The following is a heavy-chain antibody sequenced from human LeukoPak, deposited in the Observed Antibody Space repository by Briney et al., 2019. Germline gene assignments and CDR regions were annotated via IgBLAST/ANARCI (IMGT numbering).Heavy chain of an antibody. Sequence: GGSLRLSCVASGLNFDDSAMHWVRQAPGKGLEWVSLISAGGGSTFSADSVKGRFSISRDNSKNSLYLQMNSLRSEDTAMYYCAKESGKFDYWGQGTLVAVSS. CDR2: ISAGGGST. CDR1: GLNFDDSA. CDR3: AKESGKFDY. V-gene: IGHV3-43*02. J-gene: IGHJ4*02.